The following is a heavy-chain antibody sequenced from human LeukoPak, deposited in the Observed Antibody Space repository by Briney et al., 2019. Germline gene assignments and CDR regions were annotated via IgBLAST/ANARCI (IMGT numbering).Heavy chain of an antibody. V-gene: IGHV4-38-2*01. CDR1: GYSISSGYY. CDR2: IYHSGST. J-gene: IGHJ3*02. D-gene: IGHD3-22*01. Sequence: SETLSLTCAVSGYSISSGYYWGWIRQPPGKGLEWFGSIYHSGSTYYNPSLKSRVTISVHTSKNQFSLKLTSVTAADTAVYFCARRVVTIGDDAFDIWGQGTMVTVSS. CDR3: ARRVVTIGDDAFDI.